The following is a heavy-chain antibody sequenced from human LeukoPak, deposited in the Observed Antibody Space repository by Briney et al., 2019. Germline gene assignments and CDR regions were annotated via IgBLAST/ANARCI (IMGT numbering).Heavy chain of an antibody. Sequence: SVKVSCKASGGTFSSYAISWVRQAPGQGLEWMGGIIPIFGTANYAQKFQGRVTITADESTSTAYMELSSLRSEDTALYYCARGGIKIFGVVQNWFDPWGQGTLVTVSS. D-gene: IGHD3-3*01. V-gene: IGHV1-69*01. CDR1: GGTFSSYA. J-gene: IGHJ5*02. CDR3: ARGGIKIFGVVQNWFDP. CDR2: IIPIFGTA.